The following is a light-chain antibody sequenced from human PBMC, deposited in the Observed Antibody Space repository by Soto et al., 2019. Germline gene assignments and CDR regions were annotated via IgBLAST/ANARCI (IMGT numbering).Light chain of an antibody. J-gene: IGLJ2*01. CDR1: NSDVGTYNY. V-gene: IGLV2-8*01. Sequence: QSVLTQPPSASGSPGQSVTISCTGTNSDVGTYNYVSWYQQRPGKAPKLIMYEGSNRPSGVPDRLSGSKSGSTASLTVSGLQAEDEADYFCSSYAGSNTLVFGGGTKLTVL. CDR2: EGS. CDR3: SSYAGSNTLV.